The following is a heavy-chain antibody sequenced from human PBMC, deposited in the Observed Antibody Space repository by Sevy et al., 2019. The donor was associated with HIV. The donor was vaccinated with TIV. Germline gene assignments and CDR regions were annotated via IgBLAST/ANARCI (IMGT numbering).Heavy chain of an antibody. V-gene: IGHV3-30*04. CDR1: GFVFSSYA. CDR3: ARPRFLEWLSSAAFDI. CDR2: IASDGSNK. Sequence: GGSLRLSCTASGFVFSSYAMHWVRQAPGKGLEWVAFIASDGSNKNYADSVKSRFTVSRENSKNTLYLQMNGLGAEVNAVYGCARPRFLEWLSSAAFDIWGQGTMVTVSS. J-gene: IGHJ3*02. D-gene: IGHD3-3*01.